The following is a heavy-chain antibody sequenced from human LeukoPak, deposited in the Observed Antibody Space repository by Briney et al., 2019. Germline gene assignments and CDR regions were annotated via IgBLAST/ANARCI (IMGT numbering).Heavy chain of an antibody. J-gene: IGHJ4*02. D-gene: IGHD2-15*01. Sequence: PSETLSLTCAVYGGSFSGYYWSWIRQPPGKGLEWIGSFYYSGSTYYNPSLKSRLTISVDMSKNRFSLKLSSVTAADTAVYYCARTYCSGGSCYCDYWGQGTLVIVSS. V-gene: IGHV4-34*01. CDR2: FYYSGST. CDR3: ARTYCSGGSCYCDY. CDR1: GGSFSGYY.